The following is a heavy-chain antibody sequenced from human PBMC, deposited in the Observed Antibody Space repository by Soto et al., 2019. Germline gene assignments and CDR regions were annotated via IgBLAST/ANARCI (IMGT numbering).Heavy chain of an antibody. V-gene: IGHV1-3*01. CDR2: INAANGDT. J-gene: IGHJ5*02. D-gene: IGHD6-13*01. CDR3: VRRHVSATGIDWFDP. Sequence: ASVKVSCKASGYTFTSYGIHWVRQAPGQRLEWMGWINAANGDTKYSPKLQGRVTITRDTSASTAYMELSSLRSEDTAVYYCVRRHVSATGIDWFDPWGQGTLGTVSA. CDR1: GYTFTSYG.